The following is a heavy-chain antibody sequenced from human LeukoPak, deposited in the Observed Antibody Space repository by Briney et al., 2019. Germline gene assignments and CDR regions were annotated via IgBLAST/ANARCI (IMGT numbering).Heavy chain of an antibody. Sequence: GGSLRLSCAASGFTSSSYWMSWVRQAPGKGLEWVANIKQDGSEKHYVDSVKGRFTISRDNAKNSLYLQMDSLRAEDTAVYYCARDGYYYDSTGYYYYFDYWGQGTLVTVSS. J-gene: IGHJ4*02. D-gene: IGHD3-22*01. CDR3: ARDGYYYDSTGYYYYFDY. CDR2: IKQDGSEK. CDR1: GFTSSSYW. V-gene: IGHV3-7*01.